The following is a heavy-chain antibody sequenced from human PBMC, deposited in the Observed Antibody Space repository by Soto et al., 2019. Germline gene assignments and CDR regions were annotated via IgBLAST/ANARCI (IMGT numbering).Heavy chain of an antibody. CDR2: IYYSGST. V-gene: IGHV4-39*01. CDR1: GGSISSSSYY. Sequence: SETLSLTCTVSGGSISSSSYYWGWIRQPPGKGLEWIGSIYYSGSTYYNPSLKSRVTISVDTSKNQFSLKLSSVTAADTAVYYCARQPTMYRNRPLYWFDPWGQGTLVTVSS. D-gene: IGHD1-26*01. J-gene: IGHJ5*02. CDR3: ARQPTMYRNRPLYWFDP.